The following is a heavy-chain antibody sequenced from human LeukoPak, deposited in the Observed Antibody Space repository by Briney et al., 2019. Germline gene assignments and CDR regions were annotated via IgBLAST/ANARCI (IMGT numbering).Heavy chain of an antibody. Sequence: GGSLRLSCAASGFTFSSYAMSWVRQAPGKGLEWVSAISGSGGSTYYADSVKGRFTISRDNSKNTLYLQMSSLRAEDTAVYYCAKGQVVVAAFIHDYWGQGTLVTVSS. J-gene: IGHJ4*02. CDR2: ISGSGGST. CDR3: AKGQVVVAAFIHDY. CDR1: GFTFSSYA. V-gene: IGHV3-23*01. D-gene: IGHD2-15*01.